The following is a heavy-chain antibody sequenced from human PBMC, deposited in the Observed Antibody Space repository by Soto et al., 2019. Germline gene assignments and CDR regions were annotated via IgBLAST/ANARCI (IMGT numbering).Heavy chain of an antibody. Sequence: QVQLVESGGGVVQPGRSLRLSCAASGFTFSSYAMHWVRQAPGKGLEWVAVIPYDGSNKYYADSVKGRFTISRDNSKNTLYLQMNSLRAEDTAVYYCARELGFGELNYWGQGTLVTVSS. D-gene: IGHD3-10*01. V-gene: IGHV3-30-3*01. CDR1: GFTFSSYA. CDR2: IPYDGSNK. CDR3: ARELGFGELNY. J-gene: IGHJ4*02.